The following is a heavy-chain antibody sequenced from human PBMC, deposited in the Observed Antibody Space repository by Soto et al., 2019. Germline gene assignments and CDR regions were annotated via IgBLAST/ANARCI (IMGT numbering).Heavy chain of an antibody. Sequence: SETLSLTCTVSGGSISSYYWSWIRQPPGKGLEWIGYIYYSGSTNYNPSLKSRVTISVDTSKNQFSLKLSSVTAADTAVYYCARSHIVPRLFMFPYDYWGQGTLVTVSS. V-gene: IGHV4-59*08. CDR2: IYYSGST. CDR3: ARSHIVPRLFMFPYDY. J-gene: IGHJ4*02. CDR1: GGSISSYY. D-gene: IGHD5-12*01.